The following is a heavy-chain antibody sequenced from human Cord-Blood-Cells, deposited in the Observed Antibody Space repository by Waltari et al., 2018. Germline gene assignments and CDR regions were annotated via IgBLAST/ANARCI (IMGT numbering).Heavy chain of an antibody. D-gene: IGHD6-6*01. J-gene: IGHJ5*02. CDR1: GGSISSSSYY. CDR3: ASEYSSSSNWFDP. V-gene: IGHV4-39*01. CDR2: IYYSGST. Sequence: QLQLQESGPGLVKPSETLSLTCPVSGGSISSSSYYWGWIRQPPGKGLEWIGSIYYSGSTYYNPSLKSRVTISVDTSKNQFSLKLSSVTAADTAVYYCASEYSSSSNWFDPWGQGTLVTVSS.